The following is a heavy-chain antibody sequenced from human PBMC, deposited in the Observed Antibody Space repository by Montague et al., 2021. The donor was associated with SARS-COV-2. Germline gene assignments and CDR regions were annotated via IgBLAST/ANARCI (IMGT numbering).Heavy chain of an antibody. CDR2: IYWDDDE. CDR3: AHTKAPAGDRWFDP. D-gene: IGHD6-13*01. V-gene: IGHV2-5*02. Sequence: ALVKPTQTLTLTCTFSGFSLSTRGVGVGWIRQPPGKALEWLALIYWDDDERYSPSLESRLTISKDNSKNQVVLIMTKMAPVDTATYYCAHTKAPAGDRWFDPWGQGTPVTVSS. J-gene: IGHJ5*02. CDR1: GFSLSTRGVG.